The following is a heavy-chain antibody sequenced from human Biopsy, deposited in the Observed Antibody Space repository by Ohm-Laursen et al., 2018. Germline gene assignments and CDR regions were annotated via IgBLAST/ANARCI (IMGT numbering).Heavy chain of an antibody. CDR3: VRGRSPATY. CDR1: GGSLNFYY. Sequence: GTLSLTCTVSGGSLNFYYWSWIRQPPGKGLEWIGYMYYSGSTKYSPSLKNRVTVSFDTFRSQFSLKLTSMTPADTAVYYCVRGRSPATYWGQGALVIVSS. D-gene: IGHD3-16*01. CDR2: MYYSGST. J-gene: IGHJ4*02. V-gene: IGHV4-59*01.